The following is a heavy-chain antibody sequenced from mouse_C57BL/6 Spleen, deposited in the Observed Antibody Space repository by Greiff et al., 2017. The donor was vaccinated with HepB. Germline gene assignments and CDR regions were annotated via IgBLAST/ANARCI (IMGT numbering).Heavy chain of an antibody. Sequence: VQLQQSGPELVKPGASVKISCKASGYAFSSSWMNWVKQRPGKGLEWIGRIYPGDGDTNYNGKFKGKATLTADKSSSTAYMQLSSLTSEDSAVYFCAREVGEGFAYWGQGTLVTVSA. CDR3: AREVGEGFAY. J-gene: IGHJ3*01. V-gene: IGHV1-82*01. CDR2: IYPGDGDT. CDR1: GYAFSSSW. D-gene: IGHD1-1*02.